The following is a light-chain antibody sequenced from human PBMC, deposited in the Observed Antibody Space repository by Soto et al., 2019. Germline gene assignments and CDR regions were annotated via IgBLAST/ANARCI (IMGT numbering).Light chain of an antibody. CDR3: QQYYSTPQT. V-gene: IGKV4-1*01. CDR1: QSVLYSSNNKNY. Sequence: DIVMAQSPDSLAVSLGERATINCKSSQSVLYSSNNKNYLAWYQQKPGQPPKLLIYWASTRESGVPDRSSGSGSGTDFTLTISSLQAEDVAVHYCQQYYSTPQTFGQGTKVDIK. J-gene: IGKJ1*01. CDR2: WAS.